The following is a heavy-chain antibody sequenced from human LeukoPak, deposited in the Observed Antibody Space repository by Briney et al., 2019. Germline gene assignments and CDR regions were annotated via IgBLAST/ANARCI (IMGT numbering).Heavy chain of an antibody. V-gene: IGHV3-53*01. CDR1: GFTVGSNY. J-gene: IGHJ4*02. CDR3: ARAKEWFRKIFDD. Sequence: GGSLRLSCAVSGFTVGSNYMSWVRQAPGKGLEWISVIYSGGNTYYADSVKGRLTISRDNSENMVYLQIYSLRAEDTAVYYCARAKEWFRKIFDDWGQGALVTVSS. CDR2: IYSGGNT. D-gene: IGHD3-3*01.